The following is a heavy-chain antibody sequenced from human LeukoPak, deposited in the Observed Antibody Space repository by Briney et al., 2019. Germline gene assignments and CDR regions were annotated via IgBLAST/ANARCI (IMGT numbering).Heavy chain of an antibody. V-gene: IGHV1-3*01. D-gene: IGHD3-10*01. Sequence: KFQGRVTITRDTSASTACMELSSLRSEDTAVYYCARDGRGYYFDYWGQGTLVTVSS. J-gene: IGHJ4*02. CDR3: ARDGRGYYFDY.